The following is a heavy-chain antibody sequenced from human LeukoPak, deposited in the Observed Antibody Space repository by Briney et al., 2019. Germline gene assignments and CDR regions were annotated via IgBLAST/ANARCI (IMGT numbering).Heavy chain of an antibody. CDR3: ARGPGIAAAWGVDY. CDR2: MNPNSGNT. J-gene: IGHJ4*02. D-gene: IGHD6-13*01. Sequence: GASVKVSCKASGYTFTSYDINWVRQATGQGLEWMGWMNPNSGNTGYAQKFQGRVTMTRNTSISTAYMELSSLRSEDTAVYYCARGPGIAAAWGVDYWGQGTLVTVSS. V-gene: IGHV1-8*01. CDR1: GYTFTSYD.